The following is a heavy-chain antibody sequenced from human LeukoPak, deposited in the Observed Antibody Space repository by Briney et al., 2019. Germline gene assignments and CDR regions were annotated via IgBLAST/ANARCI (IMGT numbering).Heavy chain of an antibody. Sequence: PGGSLRLSCAASGFTFSSYSMNWVRQAPGKGLEWVSSISSSSSYIYYADSVKGRFTISRDNAKNSLYLQMNSLGAEDTAVYYCARGFRLFSAFDIWGQGTMVTVSS. CDR1: GFTFSSYS. CDR2: ISSSSSYI. J-gene: IGHJ3*02. V-gene: IGHV3-21*01. D-gene: IGHD3-22*01. CDR3: ARGFRLFSAFDI.